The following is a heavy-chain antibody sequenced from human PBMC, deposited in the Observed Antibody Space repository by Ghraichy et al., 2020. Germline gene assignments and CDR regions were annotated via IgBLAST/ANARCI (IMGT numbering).Heavy chain of an antibody. CDR1: GDSLSPYS. CDR2: VYNTWTT. CDR3: AREALAASGTTNFYS. Sequence: LSCTVSGDSLSPYSWSWIRQSPGKGLEWIAYVYNTWTTNYNPSLKSRVTISSDTSNNLLSLKLTSVTAADTAVYYCAREALAASGTTNFYSWGQGILVTVSS. V-gene: IGHV4-59*01. D-gene: IGHD6-13*01. J-gene: IGHJ4*02.